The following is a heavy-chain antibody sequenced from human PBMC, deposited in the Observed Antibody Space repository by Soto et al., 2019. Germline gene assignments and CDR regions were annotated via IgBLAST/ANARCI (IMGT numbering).Heavy chain of an antibody. CDR1: GFNVSSNY. J-gene: IGHJ4*02. Sequence: QLVESGGGLIQSGGSLRLSCAASGFNVSSNYMSWVRQAPGQGLEWVSVIYRDESTHYAGSVRGRFTISRDNSKNTLYLQMNSLRAEDTAVYYCASERSGTIYYDSSGFLYWGRGTLVTVSS. V-gene: IGHV3-53*01. CDR3: ASERSGTIYYDSSGFLY. D-gene: IGHD3-22*01. CDR2: IYRDEST.